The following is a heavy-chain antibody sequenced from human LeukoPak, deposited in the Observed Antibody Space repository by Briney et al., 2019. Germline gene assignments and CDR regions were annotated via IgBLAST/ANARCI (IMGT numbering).Heavy chain of an antibody. J-gene: IGHJ6*03. D-gene: IGHD4-11*01. Sequence: ASVKVSCKASGYTFTGYYMHWVRQAPGQGLEWMGWMNPNSGGTNYAQKFQGRVTMTRDTSISTAYMELSRLRSDDTAVYYCARESKIYYYYYYMDVWGKGTTVTVSS. CDR1: GYTFTGYY. CDR2: MNPNSGGT. CDR3: ARESKIYYYYYYMDV. V-gene: IGHV1-2*02.